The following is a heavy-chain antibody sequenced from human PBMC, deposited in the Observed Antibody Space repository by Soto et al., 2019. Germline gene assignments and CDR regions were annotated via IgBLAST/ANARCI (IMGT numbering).Heavy chain of an antibody. V-gene: IGHV3-23*01. CDR1: GFTFSSYA. Sequence: GGSLRLSCAASGFTFSSYAMSWVRQAPGKGLEWVSAISGSGGSTYYADSVKGRFTISRDNSKNTLYLQMNSLRAEDTAVYYCAKGPLPGYSSSWYDGWFDPWGQGTLVTVSS. J-gene: IGHJ5*02. CDR3: AKGPLPGYSSSWYDGWFDP. CDR2: ISGSGGST. D-gene: IGHD6-13*01.